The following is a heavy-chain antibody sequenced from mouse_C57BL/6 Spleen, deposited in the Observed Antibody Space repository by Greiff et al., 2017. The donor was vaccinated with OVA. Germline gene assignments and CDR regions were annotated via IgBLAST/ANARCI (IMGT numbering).Heavy chain of an antibody. CDR3: ASDWDEGNY. Sequence: DVKLVESGGGLVKPGGSLKLSCAASGFTFSDYGMHWVRQAPEKGLEWVAYISSGSSTIYYADTVKGRFTISRDNAKNTLFLQMTSLRSEDTAMYYCASDWDEGNYWGQGTTLTVSS. CDR1: GFTFSDYG. V-gene: IGHV5-17*01. CDR2: ISSGSSTI. J-gene: IGHJ2*01. D-gene: IGHD4-1*01.